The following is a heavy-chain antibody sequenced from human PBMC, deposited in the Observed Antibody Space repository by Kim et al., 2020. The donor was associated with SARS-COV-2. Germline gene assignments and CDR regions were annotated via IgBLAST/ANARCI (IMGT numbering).Heavy chain of an antibody. D-gene: IGHD6-19*01. Sequence: PAPQRTVTISVATSKNQFSLKLSSMTAADTAVYYCARQGNVRPSAWYFDYWGQGTLVTVSS. V-gene: IGHV4-39*01. J-gene: IGHJ4*02. CDR3: ARQGNVRPSAWYFDY.